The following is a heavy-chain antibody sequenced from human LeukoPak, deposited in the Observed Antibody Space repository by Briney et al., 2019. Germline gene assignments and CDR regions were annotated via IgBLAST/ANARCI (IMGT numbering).Heavy chain of an antibody. CDR1: GGTFSSYA. V-gene: IGHV1-69*01. CDR3: AAPRGRDGYNLGAFDI. D-gene: IGHD5-24*01. J-gene: IGHJ3*02. CDR2: IIPIFGTA. Sequence: GASVKVSCKASGGTFSSYAISWVRQAPGQGFEWMGGIIPIFGTANYAQKFQGRVTITADESTSTAYMELSSLRSEDTAVYYCAAPRGRDGYNLGAFDIWGQGTMVTVSS.